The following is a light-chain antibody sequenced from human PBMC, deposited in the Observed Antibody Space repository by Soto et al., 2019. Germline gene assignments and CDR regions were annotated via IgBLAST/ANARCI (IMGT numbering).Light chain of an antibody. CDR3: SSYTSSDIPVV. V-gene: IGLV2-18*02. CDR1: SSDVGIYNR. J-gene: IGLJ2*01. CDR2: EVS. Sequence: QSVLTQPPSASGSPGQSVTISCTGTSSDVGIYNRVSWYQQPPGTAPKLIIFEVSNRPSGVPDRFSGSKSGNTASLTISGLQAEDEADYYCSSYTSSDIPVVFGGGTKLTVL.